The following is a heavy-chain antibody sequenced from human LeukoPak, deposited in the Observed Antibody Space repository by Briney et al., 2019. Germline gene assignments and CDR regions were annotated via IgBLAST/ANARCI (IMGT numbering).Heavy chain of an antibody. V-gene: IGHV1-3*01. CDR2: INAGNGDT. CDR3: ARWRQPSYYGMDV. CDR1: GYTFTSYA. J-gene: IGHJ6*02. D-gene: IGHD6-13*01. Sequence: ASVKVSCKASGYTFTSYAMHWERQAPGQRLEWMGWINAGNGDTKYSQKFQGRVTITRNTSISTAYMELSSLRSEDTAVYYCARWRQPSYYGMDVWGQGTTVTVSS.